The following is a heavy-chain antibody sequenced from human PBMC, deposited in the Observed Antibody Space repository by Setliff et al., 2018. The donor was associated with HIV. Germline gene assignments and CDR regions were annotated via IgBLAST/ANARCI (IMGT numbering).Heavy chain of an antibody. CDR2: ISWDGAST. J-gene: IGHJ4*02. V-gene: IGHV3-43D*04. D-gene: IGHD1-26*01. CDR1: GFTFDNYA. CDR3: AKAYAKWAVGAMAGYFDY. Sequence: GGSLRLSCAASGFTFDNYAMVWVRPAPGKGLEWVSLISWDGASTFYADSVEGRFTVSRDSYRNSLYLQMNSLRAEDTAFYYYAKAYAKWAVGAMAGYFDYWGQGTLVTVSS.